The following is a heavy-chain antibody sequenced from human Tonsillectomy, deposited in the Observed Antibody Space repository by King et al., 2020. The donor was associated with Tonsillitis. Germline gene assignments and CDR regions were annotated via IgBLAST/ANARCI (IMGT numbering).Heavy chain of an antibody. D-gene: IGHD6-6*01. V-gene: IGHV3-74*01. Sequence: VQLVESGGGLVQPGGSLRLSCVASGFTFSSYWMNWVRQVPGKGLVWVSRINGDGGTTSYEDSVKGRFTISRDNAKNTLYLQMKSLRAEDTAVYYCTRGDDKYSRGFDLWGQGTLVTVSS. CDR2: INGDGGTT. CDR3: TRGDDKYSRGFDL. CDR1: GFTFSSYW. J-gene: IGHJ5*02.